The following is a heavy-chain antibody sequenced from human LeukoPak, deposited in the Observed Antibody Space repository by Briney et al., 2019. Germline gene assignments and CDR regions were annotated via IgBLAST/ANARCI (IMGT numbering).Heavy chain of an antibody. CDR2: INPNSGGT. J-gene: IGHJ4*02. D-gene: IGHD2-21*01. Sequence: SSVKVSCKASGGTFSSYAIGWVRQAPGQGLEWMGWINPNSGGTNYAQKFQGRVTMTRDTSISTAYMELSRLRSDDTAVYYCARAKRQGFIPYFDYWGQGTLVTVSS. CDR3: ARAKRQGFIPYFDY. CDR1: GGTFSSYA. V-gene: IGHV1-2*02.